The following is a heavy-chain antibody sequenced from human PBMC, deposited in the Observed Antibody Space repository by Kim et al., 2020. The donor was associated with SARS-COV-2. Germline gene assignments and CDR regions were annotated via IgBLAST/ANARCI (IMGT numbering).Heavy chain of an antibody. CDR1: GFTFSVSG. D-gene: IGHD2-21*02. CDR3: TSGDGVVVTAMLGY. V-gene: IGHV3-73*01. J-gene: IGHJ4*02. CDR2: ISTKDGNFAA. Sequence: GGSLRLSCAASGFTFSVSGIFWVRQSSDRGLEWVGQISTKDGNFAAAYAASVKGRFIISRDDSRSTAYLQMDNLKIEDTAIYFCTSGDGVVVTAMLGYWGQGTLVTVSS.